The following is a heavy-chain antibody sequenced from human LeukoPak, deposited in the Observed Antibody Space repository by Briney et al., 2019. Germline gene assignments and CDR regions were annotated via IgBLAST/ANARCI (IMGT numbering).Heavy chain of an antibody. Sequence: SVKVSCKASGGTFSSYAISWVRQAPGQGLEWMGGIIPIFGTANYAQKFQGRVTITTDESTSTAYMELSSLRSEDTAVYYCAREYDSSGHYYGPYFDYWGQGTLVTVSS. CDR1: GGTFSSYA. CDR3: AREYDSSGHYYGPYFDY. J-gene: IGHJ4*02. CDR2: IIPIFGTA. D-gene: IGHD3-22*01. V-gene: IGHV1-69*05.